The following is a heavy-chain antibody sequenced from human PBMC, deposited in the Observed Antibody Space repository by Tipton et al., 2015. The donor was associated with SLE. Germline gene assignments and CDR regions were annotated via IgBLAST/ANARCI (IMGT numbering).Heavy chain of an antibody. CDR3: ARAQRLVRWFDP. J-gene: IGHJ5*02. D-gene: IGHD6-13*01. CDR2: INHSGST. Sequence: TLSLTCTVSGGSISSYYWSWIRHPPGKGLEWIGEINHSGSTNYNPSLKSRVTISVDTSKKQFSLKVSSVTAADTAVYYCARAQRLVRWFDPWGQGTLVTVSS. CDR1: GGSISSYY. V-gene: IGHV4-34*01.